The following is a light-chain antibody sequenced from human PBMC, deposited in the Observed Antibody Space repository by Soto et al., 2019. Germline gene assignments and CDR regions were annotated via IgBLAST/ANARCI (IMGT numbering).Light chain of an antibody. CDR3: IQRSNWPLT. V-gene: IGKV3-11*01. Sequence: EIVLTQSSGTLSLSPGERAPLSCRASHSVSSYLAWYQQKPDQAPRLFIYDASSRATGIPARCSGSGSGTGFTLTISSLEPEDFGVYYCIQRSNWPLTFGGWTKVDIK. J-gene: IGKJ4*01. CDR2: DAS. CDR1: HSVSSY.